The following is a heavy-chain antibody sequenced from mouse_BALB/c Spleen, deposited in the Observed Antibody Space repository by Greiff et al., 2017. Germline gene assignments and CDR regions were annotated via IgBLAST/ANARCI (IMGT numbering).Heavy chain of an antibody. Sequence: QVQLQQSGAELARPGASVKLSCKASGYTFTSYWMQWVKQRPGQGLEWIGAIYPGDGDTRYTQKFKGKATLTADKSSSTAYMQLSSLASEDSAVYYCARGDYDGFAYWGQGTLVTVSA. CDR2: IYPGDGDT. CDR3: ARGDYDGFAY. CDR1: GYTFTSYW. V-gene: IGHV1-87*01. J-gene: IGHJ3*01. D-gene: IGHD2-4*01.